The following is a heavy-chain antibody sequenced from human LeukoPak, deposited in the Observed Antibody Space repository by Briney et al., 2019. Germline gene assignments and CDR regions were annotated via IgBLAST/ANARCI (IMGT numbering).Heavy chain of an antibody. V-gene: IGHV4-61*08. CDR2: IYYSGST. CDR3: ARSEWELLHFDY. Sequence: PSQTLSLTCTVSGGSISSGDYYWSWIRQPPGKGLEWIGYIYYSGSTNYNPSLKSRVTISVDTSKNQFSLKLSSVTAADTAVYYCARSEWELLHFDYWGQGTLVTVSS. J-gene: IGHJ4*02. CDR1: GGSISSGDYY. D-gene: IGHD1-26*01.